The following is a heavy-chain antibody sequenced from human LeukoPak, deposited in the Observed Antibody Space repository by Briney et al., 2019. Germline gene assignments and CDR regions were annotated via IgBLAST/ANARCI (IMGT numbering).Heavy chain of an antibody. CDR3: ARAPSHDYGDYLRY. Sequence: GGSLRLSCAASGFTFSSYGMHWVRQAPGKGLEWVAVVWYDGGNKYYADSVKGRFTISRDNSKNTLYLQMNSLRAEDTAVYYCARAPSHDYGDYLRYWGQGTLVTVSS. CDR2: VWYDGGNK. J-gene: IGHJ4*02. CDR1: GFTFSSYG. D-gene: IGHD4-17*01. V-gene: IGHV3-33*01.